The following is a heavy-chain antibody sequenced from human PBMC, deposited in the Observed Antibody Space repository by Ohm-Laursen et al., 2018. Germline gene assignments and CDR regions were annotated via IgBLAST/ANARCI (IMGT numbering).Heavy chain of an antibody. Sequence: SLRLSCAASGFTFSTYAMTWVRQAPGKGLEWVSYISNSDSTIYYADSVKGRFTISRDNAKNSLYLQMNSLRAEDTAVYYCARNDFWSGPYYIYWGQGTLVTVSS. CDR3: ARNDFWSGPYYIY. J-gene: IGHJ4*02. CDR1: GFTFSTYA. CDR2: ISNSDSTI. D-gene: IGHD3-3*01. V-gene: IGHV3-11*01.